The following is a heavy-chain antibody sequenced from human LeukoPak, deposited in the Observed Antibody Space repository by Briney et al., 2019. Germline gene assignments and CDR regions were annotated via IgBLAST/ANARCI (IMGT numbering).Heavy chain of an antibody. CDR1: GGSISSYY. CDR3: ARAFSGWSLYYYYGMDV. CDR2: IYYSGST. V-gene: IGHV4-59*08. J-gene: IGHJ6*02. Sequence: SETLSLTCTVSGGSISSYYWSWIRQPPGKGLEWIGYIYYSGSTNYNPSLKSRVTISVDTSKNQFTLKLSSVTAADTAVYYCARAFSGWSLYYYYGMDVWGQGTTVTVSS. D-gene: IGHD6-19*01.